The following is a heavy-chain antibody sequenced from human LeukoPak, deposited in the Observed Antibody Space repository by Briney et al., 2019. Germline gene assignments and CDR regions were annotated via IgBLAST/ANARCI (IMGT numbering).Heavy chain of an antibody. Sequence: GGSLRLSCAASGFTFSSYWMHWVRQAPGKGLVWVSLINSDGSSTIYADSVKGRFTISRDNVKNTLYLQMNSLRAEDTAVYYCARGLTIFGVVNDAFDIWGQGTMVTISS. CDR2: INSDGSST. D-gene: IGHD3-3*01. J-gene: IGHJ3*02. V-gene: IGHV3-74*01. CDR1: GFTFSSYW. CDR3: ARGLTIFGVVNDAFDI.